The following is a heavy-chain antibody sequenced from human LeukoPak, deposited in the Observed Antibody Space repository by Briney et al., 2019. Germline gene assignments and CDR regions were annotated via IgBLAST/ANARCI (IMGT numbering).Heavy chain of an antibody. V-gene: IGHV4-59*01. Sequence: ASETLSLTCTVSGGSISSYYWSWIRQPPGKGLEWIGYIYYSGSTNYNPSLKSRVTISVDTSKNQFSLKLSSVTAADTAVYYRTRDVRSSSRPYYFDYWGQGTLVTVSS. D-gene: IGHD6-13*01. CDR1: GGSISSYY. CDR2: IYYSGST. CDR3: TRDVRSSSRPYYFDY. J-gene: IGHJ4*02.